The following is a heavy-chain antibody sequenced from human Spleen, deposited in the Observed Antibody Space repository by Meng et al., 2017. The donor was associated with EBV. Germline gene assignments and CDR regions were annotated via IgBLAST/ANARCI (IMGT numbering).Heavy chain of an antibody. CDR1: GGSISSRSYY. J-gene: IGHJ4*02. CDR3: ARHGIVTSGAAINY. CDR2: MYYSGST. V-gene: IGHV4-39*01. Sequence: QVVAPGPRMVRPSVSRSLTCTVSGGSISSRSYYWGWIRQPPGKGLEWIGSMYYSGSTSLKSRLTISVDASKNQFSLELSSVTAADTAVYYCARHGIVTSGAAINYWGQGTLVTVSS. D-gene: IGHD6-25*01.